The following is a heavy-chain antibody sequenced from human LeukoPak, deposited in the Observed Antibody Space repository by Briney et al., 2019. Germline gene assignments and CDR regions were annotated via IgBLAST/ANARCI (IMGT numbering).Heavy chain of an antibody. CDR1: GFTFGTFG. V-gene: IGHV3-33*01. CDR3: ARDSLGGDY. Sequence: GGSLRLSCAASGFTFGTFGMPWVRRAPGKGLEWVAVIWKDGSKKFYADSVKGRFTISRDNSKNPMYLQMNSLRAEDTAVYFCARDSLGGDYWGQGTLVTVSS. CDR2: IWKDGSKK. J-gene: IGHJ4*02. D-gene: IGHD3-16*01.